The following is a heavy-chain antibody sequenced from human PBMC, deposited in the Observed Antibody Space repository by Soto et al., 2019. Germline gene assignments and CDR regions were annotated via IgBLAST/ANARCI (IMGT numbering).Heavy chain of an antibody. D-gene: IGHD2-15*01. Sequence: QVQLVQSGAEVKKPGSSVKVSCKASGCTLSSYTFSWVRQAPGQGLEWMGRVNPNLGVTNYAKKFQGRFTIVVDTSTSTAYMEMNSLRYEDTAVYYCARDKGYCSDTSCPDFDYWGQGPLVTVSS. CDR2: VNPNLGVT. V-gene: IGHV1-69*02. J-gene: IGHJ4*02. CDR1: GCTLSSYT. CDR3: ARDKGYCSDTSCPDFDY.